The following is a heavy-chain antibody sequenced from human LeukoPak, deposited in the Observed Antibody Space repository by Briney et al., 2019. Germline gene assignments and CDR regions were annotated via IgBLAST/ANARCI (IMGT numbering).Heavy chain of an antibody. CDR3: ARQYYDSSGYYPWYFDY. Sequence: SETLSLTCTVSGGSFSSTTYYWGWIRQPPGKGMEWIGSVYYSGSTYYNQSLKSRVTISVDTSKNQFSLKLTSVTAADTAVYYCARQYYDSSGYYPWYFDYWGQGTLVTVSS. D-gene: IGHD3-22*01. V-gene: IGHV4-39*01. CDR2: VYYSGST. CDR1: GGSFSSTTYY. J-gene: IGHJ4*02.